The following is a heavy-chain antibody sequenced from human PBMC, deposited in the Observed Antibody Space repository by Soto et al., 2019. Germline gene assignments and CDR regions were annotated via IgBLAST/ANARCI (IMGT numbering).Heavy chain of an antibody. Sequence: KQSQTLSLTCAISGDSVSSNSAAWNWIRQSPSRGLEWLGRTYYRSKWYNDYAVSVKSRITINPDTSKNQFSLQLNSVTPEDTAVYYCARDRQQLVREYYYYGMDVWGQGTTVTVSS. CDR3: ARDRQQLVREYYYYGMDV. J-gene: IGHJ6*02. D-gene: IGHD6-13*01. V-gene: IGHV6-1*01. CDR1: GDSVSSNSAA. CDR2: TYYRSKWYN.